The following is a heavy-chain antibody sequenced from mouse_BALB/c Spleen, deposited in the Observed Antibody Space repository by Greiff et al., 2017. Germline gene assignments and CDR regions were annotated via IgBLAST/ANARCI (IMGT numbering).Heavy chain of an antibody. D-gene: IGHD1-1*01. CDR2: ISSGGST. CDR3: ARVLGSSYDY. Sequence: EVKLVESGGGLVTPGGSLKLSCAASGFTFSSYAMSWVRQTPEKRLEWVASISSGGSTYYPDSVKGRFTISRDNARNILYLQMSSLRSEDTAMYYCARVLGSSYDYWGQGTTLTVSS. V-gene: IGHV5-6-5*01. CDR1: GFTFSSYA. J-gene: IGHJ2*01.